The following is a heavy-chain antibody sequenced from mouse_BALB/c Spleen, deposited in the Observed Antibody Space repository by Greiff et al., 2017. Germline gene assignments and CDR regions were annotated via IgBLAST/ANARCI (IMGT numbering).Heavy chain of an antibody. V-gene: IGHV3-2*02. CDR1: GYSITSDYA. Sequence: DVQLQESGPGLVKPSQSLSLTCTVTGYSITSDYAWNWIRQFPGNKLEWMGYISYSGSTSYNPSLKSRISITRDTSKNQFFLQLNSVTTEDTATYYCARLGDYDVAYWGQGTLVTVSA. CDR2: ISYSGST. CDR3: ARLGDYDVAY. J-gene: IGHJ3*01. D-gene: IGHD2-4*01.